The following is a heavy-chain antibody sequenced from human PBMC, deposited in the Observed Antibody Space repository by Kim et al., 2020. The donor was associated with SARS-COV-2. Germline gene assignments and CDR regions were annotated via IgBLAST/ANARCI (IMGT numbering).Heavy chain of an antibody. V-gene: IGHV3-30*02. CDR3: AKGKGGSYYYGMDV. J-gene: IGHJ6*02. Sequence: DSVKGRFTISRDNSKNTLYLQMNSLRAEDTAVYYCAKGKGGSYYYGMDVWGQGTTVTVSS. D-gene: IGHD5-12*01.